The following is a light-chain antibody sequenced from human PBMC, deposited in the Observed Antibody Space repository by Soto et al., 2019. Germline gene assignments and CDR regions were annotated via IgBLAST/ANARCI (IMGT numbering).Light chain of an antibody. CDR1: SSDVGGYNH. CDR3: SSYAGPTSLAL. Sequence: QSALTQPPSASGSPGQSVTISCTGTSSDVGGYNHVSWYQQHPGKAPKILIYDVNTRPSGVPDRFSGSKSGNTASLTVSGLQTEDEADYYCSSYAGPTSLALFGGGTKLTVL. V-gene: IGLV2-8*01. CDR2: DVN. J-gene: IGLJ2*01.